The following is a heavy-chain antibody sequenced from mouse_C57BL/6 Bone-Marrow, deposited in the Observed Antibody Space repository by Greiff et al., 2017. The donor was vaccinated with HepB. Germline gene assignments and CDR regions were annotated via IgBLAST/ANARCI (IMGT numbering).Heavy chain of an antibody. CDR3: ADGYPHWYFDV. Sequence: VQLQQPGAELVKPGASVKMSCKASGYTFTSYWITWVKQRPGQGLEWIGDIYPGSGSANYNEKCKSKATLTVDTSPSTAYMQLSSLTSEDSAVYYCADGYPHWYFDVWGTGTTVTVSS. J-gene: IGHJ1*03. D-gene: IGHD2-3*01. V-gene: IGHV1-55*01. CDR2: IYPGSGSA. CDR1: GYTFTSYW.